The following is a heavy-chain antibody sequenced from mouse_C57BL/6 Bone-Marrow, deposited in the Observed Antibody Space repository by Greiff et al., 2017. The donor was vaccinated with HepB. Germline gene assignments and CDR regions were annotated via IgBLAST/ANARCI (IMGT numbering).Heavy chain of an antibody. J-gene: IGHJ3*01. D-gene: IGHD2-2*01. V-gene: IGHV1-54*01. CDR2: INPGSGGT. CDR3: AREAAIYYGYSWFAY. Sequence: QVQLQQSGAELVRPGTSVKVSCKASGYAFTNYLIEWVKQRPGQGLEWIGVINPGSGGTNYNEKFKGKATLTADKSSSTAYMQLSSLTSEDSAVYFCAREAAIYYGYSWFAYWGQGTLVTVSA. CDR1: GYAFTNYL.